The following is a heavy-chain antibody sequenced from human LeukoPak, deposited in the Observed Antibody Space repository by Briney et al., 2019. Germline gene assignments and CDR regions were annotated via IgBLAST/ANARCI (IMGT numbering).Heavy chain of an antibody. Sequence: SETLSLTCTVSGGSISSSTYYWGWIRQPPGKGLEWIGSIYYSGSTYYNPSLKSRVTISVDTSKNQFSLKLSSVTAADTAVYCCARQDIVVVPAARFYNWFDPWGQGTLVTVSS. CDR2: IYYSGST. CDR3: ARQDIVVVPAARFYNWFDP. CDR1: GGSISSSTYY. D-gene: IGHD2-2*01. J-gene: IGHJ5*02. V-gene: IGHV4-39*01.